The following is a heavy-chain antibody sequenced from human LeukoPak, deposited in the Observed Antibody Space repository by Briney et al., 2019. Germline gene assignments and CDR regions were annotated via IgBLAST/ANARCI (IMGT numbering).Heavy chain of an antibody. D-gene: IGHD5-24*01. Sequence: ASVKVSCKASGYTFTSYGISWVRQAPGQGLEWMGIINPSGGSTSYAQKFQGRVTMTRDTSTSTVYMELSSLRSEDTAVYYCARDPSGGHMATIDYWGQGTLVTVSS. J-gene: IGHJ4*02. CDR1: GYTFTSYG. V-gene: IGHV1-46*01. CDR2: INPSGGST. CDR3: ARDPSGGHMATIDY.